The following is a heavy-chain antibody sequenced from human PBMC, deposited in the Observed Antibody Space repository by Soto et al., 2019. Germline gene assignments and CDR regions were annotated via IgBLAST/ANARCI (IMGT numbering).Heavy chain of an antibody. Sequence: PGGSLRLSCAASGFTFINYAMSWVRQAPGKGLEWVSGISGSGDSTYYADSVKGRFTISRDNSKNTLYLQMSSLRAEDTALYYCATRAFYDTNGYYFYYFDYWGQGTLVTVSS. CDR2: ISGSGDST. V-gene: IGHV3-23*01. J-gene: IGHJ4*02. CDR3: ATRAFYDTNGYYFYYFDY. D-gene: IGHD3-22*01. CDR1: GFTFINYA.